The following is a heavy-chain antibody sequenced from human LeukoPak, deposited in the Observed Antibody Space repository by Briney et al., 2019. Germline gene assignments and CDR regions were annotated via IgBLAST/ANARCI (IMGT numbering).Heavy chain of an antibody. Sequence: SSETLSLTCTVSGDSVSTSYWSWIRQTLGKGLEWIGYFYHSGTDYNPSLKSRVTIPGDMSNNQFSLKLSSVTAADTAIYYCARGWRGDHFDYWGQGTLVSVSS. CDR3: ARGWRGDHFDY. CDR1: GDSVSTSY. J-gene: IGHJ4*02. V-gene: IGHV4-59*02. D-gene: IGHD3-16*01. CDR2: FYHSGT.